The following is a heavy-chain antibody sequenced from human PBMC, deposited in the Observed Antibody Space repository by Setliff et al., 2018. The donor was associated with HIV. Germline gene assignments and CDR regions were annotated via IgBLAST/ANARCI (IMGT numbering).Heavy chain of an antibody. Sequence: SVTVSCKPSVGTFSSYAISWVRQAPGQGLEWMGGIIPIFGTANYAQKFQGRVTITTDESTSTAYMELSSLRSEDTAVYYCASGGSGSYLPVPDAFDIWGQGTMVTVSS. J-gene: IGHJ3*02. CDR3: ASGGSGSYLPVPDAFDI. CDR2: IIPIFGTA. V-gene: IGHV1-69*05. CDR1: VGTFSSYA. D-gene: IGHD1-26*01.